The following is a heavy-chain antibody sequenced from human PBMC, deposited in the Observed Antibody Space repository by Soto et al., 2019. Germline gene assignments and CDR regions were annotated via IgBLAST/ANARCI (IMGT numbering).Heavy chain of an antibody. CDR3: ARDPRDILTGYRYYYYYYGMDV. V-gene: IGHV4-4*02. CDR2: IYHSGST. Sequence: QVQLQESGPGLVTPSGTLSLTCAVSGGSISSSNWWSWVRQPPGKGLEWIGEIYHSGSTNYNPSLKSRVTISVDKSKNQFSLKLSSVTAADTAVYYCARDPRDILTGYRYYYYYYGMDVWGQGTTVTVSS. CDR1: GGSISSSNW. J-gene: IGHJ6*02. D-gene: IGHD3-9*01.